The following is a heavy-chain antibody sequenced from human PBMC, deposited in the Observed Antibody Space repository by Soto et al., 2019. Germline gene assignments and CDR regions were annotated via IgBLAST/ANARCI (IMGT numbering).Heavy chain of an antibody. Sequence: PSETLSLTCAVYGGSFSGYYWSWIRQPPGKGLEWIGEINHSGSTSYNPSLKSRVTISVDTSKNQFSLKLSSVTAADTAVYYCAANRDGYDYWGQGTLVTVSS. CDR1: GGSFSGYY. CDR2: INHSGST. V-gene: IGHV4-34*01. D-gene: IGHD5-12*01. CDR3: AANRDGYDY. J-gene: IGHJ4*02.